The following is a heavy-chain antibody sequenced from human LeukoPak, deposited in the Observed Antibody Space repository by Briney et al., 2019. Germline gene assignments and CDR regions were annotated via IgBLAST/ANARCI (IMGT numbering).Heavy chain of an antibody. CDR2: IYNSGST. Sequence: SETLSLTCTVSGASISSNNYYWGWVRQPPGKGLEWIGSIYNSGSTNCPPSLKSRVTISVDTSKNQFSLKLSSVTAADTAVYYCARKPHTYLYYYGMDVWGQGTTVTVSS. J-gene: IGHJ6*02. CDR3: ARKPHTYLYYYGMDV. V-gene: IGHV4-39*01. CDR1: GASISSNNYY. D-gene: IGHD3-16*01.